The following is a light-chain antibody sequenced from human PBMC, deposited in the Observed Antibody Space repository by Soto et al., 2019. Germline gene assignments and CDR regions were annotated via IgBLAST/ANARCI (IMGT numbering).Light chain of an antibody. J-gene: IGKJ1*01. V-gene: IGKV1-39*01. CDR1: QSISSY. CDR2: AAS. Sequence: GDRVTLTCRASQSISSYLNWYQQKPGKAPKLLIYAASSLQSGVPSRFSGSGSGTDFTLTISSLQPEDFANYYCQQSYSTPRTFGQGTKVEIK. CDR3: QQSYSTPRT.